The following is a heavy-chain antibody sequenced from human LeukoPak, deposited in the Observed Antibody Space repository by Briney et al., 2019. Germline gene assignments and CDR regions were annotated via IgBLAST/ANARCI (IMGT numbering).Heavy chain of an antibody. D-gene: IGHD2-15*01. J-gene: IGHJ4*02. CDR1: GFTFSSYW. CDR3: ARGAYCSGGNCYYFDY. CDR2: IKQDGSEK. V-gene: IGHV3-7*01. Sequence: PGGSLRLSCAASGFTFSSYWMSWVRQAPGKGLEWVANIKQDGSEKYYVDSVKGRFTISRDNAKNSVYLQMNSLRGEDTAVYYCARGAYCSGGNCYYFDYWGQGTLVTVSS.